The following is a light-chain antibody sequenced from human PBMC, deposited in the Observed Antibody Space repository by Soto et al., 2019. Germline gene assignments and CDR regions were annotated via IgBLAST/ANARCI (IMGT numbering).Light chain of an antibody. J-gene: IGKJ2*01. Sequence: DIVMTQSPLSLPVTPGEPASISCRSSQSLLHSNGYNYLDWYLRKPGQSPHLLIYLGSNRACGFPEGFSGSGSGTDFTLKISRVEAEDVGVYYCMQALLPPPTFGQGTNQQIK. V-gene: IGKV2-28*01. CDR2: LGS. CDR1: QSLLHSNGYNY. CDR3: MQALLPPPT.